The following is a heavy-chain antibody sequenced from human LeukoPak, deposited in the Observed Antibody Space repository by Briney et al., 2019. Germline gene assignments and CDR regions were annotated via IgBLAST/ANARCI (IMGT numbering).Heavy chain of an antibody. CDR1: GFTFSSYG. Sequence: GGSLRLSCAASGFTFSSYGMHWVRQAPGKGLEWVAFIRYDGSNKYYADSVKGRFTISRDNSKNTLYLQMNSLRAEDTAVYYCATLPPTIFGMGYWGQGTLVTVSS. J-gene: IGHJ4*02. CDR2: IRYDGSNK. CDR3: ATLPPTIFGMGY. V-gene: IGHV3-30*02. D-gene: IGHD3-3*01.